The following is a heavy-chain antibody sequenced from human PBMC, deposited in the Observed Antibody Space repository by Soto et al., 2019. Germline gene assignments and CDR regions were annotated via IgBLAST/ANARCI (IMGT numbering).Heavy chain of an antibody. CDR1: GGTFSSYA. CDR3: ARASKLVGAFFDY. J-gene: IGHJ4*02. V-gene: IGHV1-69*13. D-gene: IGHD1-26*01. CDR2: IIPIFGTA. Sequence: ASVKVSCKASGGTFSSYAISWVRQAPGQGFEWMGGIIPIFGTANYAQKFQGRVTITADESTSTAYMELSGLRSEDTAVYYCARASKLVGAFFDYWGQGTLVTVSS.